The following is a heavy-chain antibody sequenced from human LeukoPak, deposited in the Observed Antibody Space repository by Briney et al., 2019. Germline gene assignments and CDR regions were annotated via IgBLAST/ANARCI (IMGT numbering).Heavy chain of an antibody. J-gene: IGHJ6*03. CDR3: ARVSCGGDCYPSYYYYYMDV. CDR1: GGSISSGSYY. Sequence: PSQTLSLTCTVSGGSISSGSYYWSWIRQPAGKGLEWIGRIYTSGSNNYTPSLRRRVTISVDTYKNQFSLTLSSVTAVDTAVYYCARVSCGGDCYPSYYYYYMDVWGKGTTVTVSS. V-gene: IGHV4-61*02. D-gene: IGHD2-21*01. CDR2: IYTSGSN.